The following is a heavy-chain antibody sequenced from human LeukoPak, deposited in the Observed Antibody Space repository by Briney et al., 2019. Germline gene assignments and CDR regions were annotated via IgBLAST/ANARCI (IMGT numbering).Heavy chain of an antibody. CDR2: IYSGGST. CDR1: GYTLTELS. CDR3: ARDDIAVAGQDY. D-gene: IGHD6-19*01. V-gene: IGHV3-66*01. Sequence: ASVKVSCKVSGYTLTELSMHWVRQAPGKGLEWVSVIYSGGSTYYADSVKGRFTISGDNSKNTLYLQMNSLRAEDTAVYYCARDDIAVAGQDYWGQGTLVTVSS. J-gene: IGHJ4*02.